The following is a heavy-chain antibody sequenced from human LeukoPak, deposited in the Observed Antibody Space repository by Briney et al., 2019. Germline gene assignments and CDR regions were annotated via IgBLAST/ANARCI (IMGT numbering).Heavy chain of an antibody. CDR1: GGSISSSNW. Sequence: PSETLSLTCAVSGGSISSSNWWSWVRQPPGKGLEWIGEIYHSGSTNYNPSLKSRVTVSVDKSKNQFSLKLSSVTAADTAVYYCARDDEYCSSTSCYSWFDPWGQGTLVTVSS. V-gene: IGHV4-4*02. J-gene: IGHJ5*02. CDR3: ARDDEYCSSTSCYSWFDP. CDR2: IYHSGST. D-gene: IGHD2-2*01.